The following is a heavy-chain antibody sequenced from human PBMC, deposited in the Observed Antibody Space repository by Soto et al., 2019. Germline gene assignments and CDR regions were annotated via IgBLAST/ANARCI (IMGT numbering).Heavy chain of an antibody. J-gene: IGHJ6*02. Sequence: PGESLKISCKGSGYSFTSYWIGWVRQMPGKGLEWMGIIYPGDSDTRYSPSFQGQVTISADKSISTAYLQWSSLKASDTAMYYCARRAPSLLRYSFSGMDVWGQGTTVTVSS. V-gene: IGHV5-51*01. CDR2: IYPGDSDT. D-gene: IGHD3-9*01. CDR3: ARRAPSLLRYSFSGMDV. CDR1: GYSFTSYW.